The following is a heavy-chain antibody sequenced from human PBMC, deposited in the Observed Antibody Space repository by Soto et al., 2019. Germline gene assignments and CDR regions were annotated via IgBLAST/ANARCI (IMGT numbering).Heavy chain of an antibody. CDR1: GFAFSSYV. V-gene: IGHV3-13*01. CDR3: ARDGIITMVRGVITFYYYGMDV. D-gene: IGHD3-10*01. J-gene: IGHJ6*02. Sequence: GGSLRLSCAASGFAFSSYVLHWVRRAPGKGPEWVSAIGTGGDTYYADSVMGRFTISRDNAKKSLYLQMNSLIAEDMAVYYCARDGIITMVRGVITFYYYGMDVWGQGTTVTVSS. CDR2: IGTGGDT.